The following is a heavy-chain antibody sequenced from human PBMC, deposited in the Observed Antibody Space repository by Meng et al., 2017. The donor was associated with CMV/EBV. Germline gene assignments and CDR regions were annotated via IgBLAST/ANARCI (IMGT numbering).Heavy chain of an antibody. CDR2: IYDSGST. CDR3: ARDNRRGGVDY. J-gene: IGHJ4*02. Sequence: GPVPVTPSRPRSPTCTFAASSISNCDYSWSWIRQPPGNGLEWIGYIYDSGSTYYNPSLKSRVTRSVDTSKNQFSLKLSSVTAADTAVYYCARDNRRGGVDYWGQGTLVTVSS. D-gene: IGHD3-3*01. V-gene: IGHV4-30-4*08. CDR1: ASSISNCDYS.